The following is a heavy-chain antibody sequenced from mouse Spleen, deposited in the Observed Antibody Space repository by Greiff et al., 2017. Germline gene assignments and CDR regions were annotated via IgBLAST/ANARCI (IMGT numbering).Heavy chain of an antibody. CDR2: INPSNGGT. Sequence: VQLQQPGTELVKPGASVKLSCKASGYTFTSYWMHWVKQRPGQGLEWIGNINPSNGGTNYNEKFKSKATLTVDKSSSTAYMQLTSLTSEDSAVYYCARSGYGNYGWYFDVWGAGTTVTVSS. CDR1: GYTFTSYW. D-gene: IGHD2-10*02. J-gene: IGHJ1*01. V-gene: IGHV1-53*01. CDR3: ARSGYGNYGWYFDV.